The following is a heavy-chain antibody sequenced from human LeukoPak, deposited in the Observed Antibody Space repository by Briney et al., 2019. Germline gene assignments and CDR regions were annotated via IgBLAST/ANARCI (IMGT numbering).Heavy chain of an antibody. J-gene: IGHJ5*02. Sequence: ASVKVSCKASGYTFTSYGISWVRQAPGQGLEWMGWISAYNGNTNYAQKLQGRVTMTTDTSTSTAYMELRSLRSDDTAVYYCASEDMVQGVRWFDPWGQGTLVTVSS. CDR2: ISAYNGNT. CDR1: GYTFTSYG. V-gene: IGHV1-18*01. CDR3: ASEDMVQGVRWFDP. D-gene: IGHD3-10*01.